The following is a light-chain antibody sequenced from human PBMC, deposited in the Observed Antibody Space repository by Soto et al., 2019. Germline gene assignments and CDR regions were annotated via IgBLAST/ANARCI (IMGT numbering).Light chain of an antibody. V-gene: IGLV2-11*01. CDR1: SSDVGGYNY. Sequence: QSALTQPRSVSGSPGQSITISCTGTSSDVGGYNYVSWYRQHPGKAPKLMIYDVSKRPSGVPDRFSGSKSGNTASLTISGLQAEDEADYYCCSYAGSYTHYVFGTGTKLTV. J-gene: IGLJ1*01. CDR3: CSYAGSYTHYV. CDR2: DVS.